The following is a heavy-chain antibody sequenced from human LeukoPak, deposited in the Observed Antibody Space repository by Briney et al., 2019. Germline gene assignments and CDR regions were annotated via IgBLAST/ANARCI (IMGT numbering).Heavy chain of an antibody. CDR1: GGSFSGYY. V-gene: IGHV4-34*01. CDR3: ARRARSVRGYYAALRY. Sequence: SETLSLTCAVYGGSFSGYYWSWIRQPPGKGLEWIGEINHSGSTNYNPSLKSRVTISVDTSKNQFSLKLSSVTAADTAVYYCARRARSVRGYYAALRYWGQGTLVTVSS. CDR2: INHSGST. J-gene: IGHJ4*02. D-gene: IGHD3-3*01.